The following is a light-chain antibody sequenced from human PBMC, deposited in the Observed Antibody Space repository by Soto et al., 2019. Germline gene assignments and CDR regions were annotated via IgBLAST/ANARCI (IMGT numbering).Light chain of an antibody. CDR3: QSYDSSLNGVV. V-gene: IGLV1-40*01. J-gene: IGLJ2*01. Sequence: QSVLTQPPSVSGAPGQRVTISCTGSSSNIGTGYDVHWYQQLPGTAPKLLIYGNNNRPSGVPDRFSGSKSGTSASLAITGLQAEDEADYYCQSYDSSLNGVVFGGGTKPPS. CDR2: GNN. CDR1: SSNIGTGYD.